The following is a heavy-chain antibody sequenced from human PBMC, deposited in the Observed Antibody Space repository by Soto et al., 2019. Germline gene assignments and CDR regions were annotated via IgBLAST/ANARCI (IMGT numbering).Heavy chain of an antibody. CDR2: IEPIGSTK. V-gene: IGHV3-7*03. J-gene: IGHJ5*02. Sequence: PGGSLRLSCVASGFSFRDFWMSWVRQAPGKGLEWVANIEPIGSTKYYADSVKGRFTISRDNSKNTLYLQMNSLRAEDTAVYYCASLKDASGTYSWGQGTLVTAPQ. CDR1: GFSFRDFW. D-gene: IGHD3-10*01. CDR3: ASLKDASGTYS.